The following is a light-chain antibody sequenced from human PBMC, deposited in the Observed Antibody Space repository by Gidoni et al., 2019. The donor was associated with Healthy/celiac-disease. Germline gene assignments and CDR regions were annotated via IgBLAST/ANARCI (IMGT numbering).Light chain of an antibody. CDR2: EVS. V-gene: IGLV2-14*01. CDR3: SSYTSSSTPYV. CDR1: SSYVGGYNY. J-gene: IGLJ1*01. Sequence: QSALTQPASVSGSPGQAITISCTGTSSYVGGYNYVSWYQQHPGKAPKLMIYEVSNRPSGVSNRFSGSKSGNTASLTISGLQAEDEADYYCSSYTSSSTPYVFGPGTKVTVL.